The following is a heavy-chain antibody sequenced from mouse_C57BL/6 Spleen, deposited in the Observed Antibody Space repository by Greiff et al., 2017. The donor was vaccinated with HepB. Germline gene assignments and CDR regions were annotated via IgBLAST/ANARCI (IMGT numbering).Heavy chain of an antibody. J-gene: IGHJ2*01. V-gene: IGHV1-82*01. D-gene: IGHD4-1*01. CDR2: IYPGDGDT. Sequence: VQLQQSGPELVKPGASVKISCKASGYAFSSSWMNWVKQRPGKGLEWIGRIYPGDGDTNYNGKFKGKATLTADKSSSTAYMQLSSLTSENSAVYFCARPGTGTLVGYWGQGTTLTVSS. CDR1: GYAFSSSW. CDR3: ARPGTGTLVGY.